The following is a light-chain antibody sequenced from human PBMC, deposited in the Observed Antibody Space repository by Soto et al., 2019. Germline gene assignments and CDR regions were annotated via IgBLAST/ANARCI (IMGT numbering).Light chain of an antibody. CDR2: GAS. Sequence: EIVVTQSPGTLSFSPEERATLSCRAIQSITNNYLAWYQQKAGQVPRLLLYGASTRPTGIPDRFSGSGSGTDFTLTITRLEPDDFAVYYCQHYGSSPRTFGQGTKVDIK. CDR3: QHYGSSPRT. V-gene: IGKV3-20*01. CDR1: QSITNNY. J-gene: IGKJ1*01.